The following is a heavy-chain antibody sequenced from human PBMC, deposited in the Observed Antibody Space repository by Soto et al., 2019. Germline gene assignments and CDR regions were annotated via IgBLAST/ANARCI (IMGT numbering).Heavy chain of an antibody. D-gene: IGHD6-6*01. CDR2: IYYSGST. V-gene: IGHV4-59*01. Sequence: SETLSLTCTVSGGSISSYYWSWIRQPPGKGLEWIGYIYYSGSTNYNPSLKSRVTISVDTSKNQFSLKLSSVTAADTAVYYCARQYIAARPRWFDPWGQGTLVTVSS. CDR1: GGSISSYY. CDR3: ARQYIAARPRWFDP. J-gene: IGHJ5*02.